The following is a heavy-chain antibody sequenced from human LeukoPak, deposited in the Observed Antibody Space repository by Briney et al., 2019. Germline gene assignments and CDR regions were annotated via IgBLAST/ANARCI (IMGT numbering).Heavy chain of an antibody. V-gene: IGHV1-24*01. CDR3: ARESYDYYDSSGYYWIDY. Sequence: ASVKVSCKVSGYTLTELSMHWVRQAPGKGLEWMGGFDPEDGETIYAQKFQGRVTMTEDTSTDTAYMELSSLRSEDTAVYYCARESYDYYDSSGYYWIDYWGRGTLVTVSS. J-gene: IGHJ4*02. CDR2: FDPEDGET. D-gene: IGHD3-22*01. CDR1: GYTLTELS.